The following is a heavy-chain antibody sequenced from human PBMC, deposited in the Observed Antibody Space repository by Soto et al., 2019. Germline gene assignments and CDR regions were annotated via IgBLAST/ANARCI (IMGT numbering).Heavy chain of an antibody. CDR2: IKQDGSEK. CDR3: ARERGSKGGYYFDY. V-gene: IGHV3-7*03. Sequence: GGSLRLSCAASGFTFSSYWMSWVRQAPGKGLEWVANIKQDGSEKYYVDSVKGRFTISRDNAKNSLYLQMNSLRAEDTAVYYWARERGSKGGYYFDYWGQGTLVTVSS. D-gene: IGHD3-10*01. CDR1: GFTFSSYW. J-gene: IGHJ4*02.